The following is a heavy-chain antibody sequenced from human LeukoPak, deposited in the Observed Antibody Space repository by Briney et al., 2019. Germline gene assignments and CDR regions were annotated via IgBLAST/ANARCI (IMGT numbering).Heavy chain of an antibody. J-gene: IGHJ4*02. D-gene: IGHD5-18*01. V-gene: IGHV3-33*01. CDR3: ARDAGGTATKYYFDY. CDR1: GFTFSSYG. CDR2: IWYDGSNK. Sequence: PGGSLRLSCAASGFTFSSYGMHWVRQAPGKGLEWVAVIWYDGSNKYYADSVKGRFTISRDNSKNTLYLQMNSLRAEDTAVYYCARDAGGTATKYYFDYWGQGTLVTVSS.